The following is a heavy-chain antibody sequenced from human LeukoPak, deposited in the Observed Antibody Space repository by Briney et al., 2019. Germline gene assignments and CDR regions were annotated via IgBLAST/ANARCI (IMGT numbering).Heavy chain of an antibody. Sequence: ASVKVSCKASGYTFTSYDINWVRQATGQGLEWMGIINLSAGSTSYAQKFQSRLTLTRDTSTSTLYMELSSLIPDDTAVYYCARHAVYAGSGWSFDYWGKETLVTVSS. V-gene: IGHV1-46*01. D-gene: IGHD6-19*01. J-gene: IGHJ4*02. CDR2: INLSAGST. CDR1: GYTFTSYD. CDR3: ARHAVYAGSGWSFDY.